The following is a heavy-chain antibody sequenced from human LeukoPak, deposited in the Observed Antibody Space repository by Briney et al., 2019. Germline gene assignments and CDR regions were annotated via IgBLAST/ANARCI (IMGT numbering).Heavy chain of an antibody. CDR1: GFTFDDYG. CDR2: MNWNGGST. CDR3: ARAGSGYSYGYGNWYFDL. J-gene: IGHJ2*01. Sequence: PGGSLTLYCAACGFTFDDYGMSWVRQAPGQGLDWVSGMNWNGGSTGYADSVKGRFTISRDNAKNSLYLQMSSLRAEDTALYYCARAGSGYSYGYGNWYFDLWGRGTLVTVSS. D-gene: IGHD5-18*01. V-gene: IGHV3-20*04.